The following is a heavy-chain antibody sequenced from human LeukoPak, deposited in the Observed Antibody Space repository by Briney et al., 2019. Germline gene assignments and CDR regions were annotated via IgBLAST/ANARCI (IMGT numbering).Heavy chain of an antibody. CDR2: IYTSGST. Sequence: SETLSLTCTVSGGSISSGSYYWSWIRQPAGKGLEWIGRIYTSGSTNYNPSLKSRVTISLDTSKNQFSLKLSSVTAADTAVYYCARDAYYYDSSGSRLFDYWGQGTLVTVSS. J-gene: IGHJ4*02. CDR3: ARDAYYYDSSGSRLFDY. D-gene: IGHD3-22*01. CDR1: GGSISSGSYY. V-gene: IGHV4-61*02.